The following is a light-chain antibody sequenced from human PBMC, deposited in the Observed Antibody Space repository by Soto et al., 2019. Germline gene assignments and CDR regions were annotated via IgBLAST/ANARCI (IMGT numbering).Light chain of an antibody. Sequence: QSVLTQPPSVSAAPGQKVTISCSGSSSNIGSNSVSWYQQLPGKAPKLLIYDNNNRPSGVSNRFSGSKSGNTASLTISGLQAEDEADYYCSSYTSSSTPYVFGTGTKVTVL. J-gene: IGLJ1*01. V-gene: IGLV2-14*03. CDR1: SSNIGSNS. CDR2: DNN. CDR3: SSYTSSSTPYV.